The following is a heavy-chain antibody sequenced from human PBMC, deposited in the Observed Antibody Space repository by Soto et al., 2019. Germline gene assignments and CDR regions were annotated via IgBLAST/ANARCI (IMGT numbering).Heavy chain of an antibody. Sequence: GASVKVSCKASGYTFTSYYMHWVRQAPGQGLEWMGIINPSGGSTSYAQKFQGRVTMTRDTSTSTVYMELSSLRSEDTAVYYCAMGAGSILGVVIKLMAVWGQGTTVAVPS. D-gene: IGHD3-3*01. CDR1: GYTFTSYY. V-gene: IGHV1-46*01. CDR2: INPSGGST. CDR3: AMGAGSILGVVIKLMAV. J-gene: IGHJ6*02.